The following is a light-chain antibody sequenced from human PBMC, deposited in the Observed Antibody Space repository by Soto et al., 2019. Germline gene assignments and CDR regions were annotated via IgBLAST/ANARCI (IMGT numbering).Light chain of an antibody. CDR2: GAS. CDR1: QSVSSN. Sequence: EIVLTQSPGTLSLSPGERATLSCRASQSVSSNLAWYQQKPGQAPRLLIYGASTRATGIPARFSGSGSGTEFTPTISSMQPEDFAVYYCQQYNNWTPGSKFGQGTK. CDR3: QQYNNWTPGSK. J-gene: IGKJ1*01. V-gene: IGKV3-15*01.